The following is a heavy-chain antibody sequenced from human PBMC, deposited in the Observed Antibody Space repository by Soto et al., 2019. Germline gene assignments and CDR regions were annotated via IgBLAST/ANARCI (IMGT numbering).Heavy chain of an antibody. V-gene: IGHV3-23*01. CDR2: ISGSGGST. D-gene: IGHD3-10*01. Sequence: GGSLRLSCASSGFTFSSYAMSWVRQAPGKGLEWVSAISGSGGSTYYADSVKGRFTISRDNSKNTLYLQMNSLRAEDTAVYYCAKDPPYYGSGSHTTNWGQGTLVTVSS. J-gene: IGHJ4*02. CDR3: AKDPPYYGSGSHTTN. CDR1: GFTFSSYA.